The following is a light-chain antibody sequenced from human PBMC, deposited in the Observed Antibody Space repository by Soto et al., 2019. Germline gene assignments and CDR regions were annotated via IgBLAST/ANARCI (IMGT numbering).Light chain of an antibody. J-gene: IGLJ1*01. CDR2: DVS. CDR1: SGDVGGYNY. CDR3: SSYTSSSTPYV. V-gene: IGLV2-14*01. Sequence: QSALTQPASVSGSPGQSITIPCTGTSGDVGGYNYVSWYQQHPGKAPKLMIYDVSNRPSGVSNRFSGSKSGNTASLTISGLQAEDEADYYCSSYTSSSTPYVFGTGTKLTVL.